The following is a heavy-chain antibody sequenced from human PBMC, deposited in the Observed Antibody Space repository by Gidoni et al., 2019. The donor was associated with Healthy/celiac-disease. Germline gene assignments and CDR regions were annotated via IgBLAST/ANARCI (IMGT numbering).Heavy chain of an antibody. D-gene: IGHD5-12*01. J-gene: IGHJ4*02. V-gene: IGHV3-9*01. CDR3: AKDIAMATMSSFDY. CDR1: GFTFDDYA. Sequence: EVQLVESGGGLVQPGRSLRLSCAASGFTFDDYAMHWVRQAPGKGLEWVPGISWNSGSIGYADSVKGRFTISRDNAKNSLYLQMNSLRAEDTALYYCAKDIAMATMSSFDYWGQGTLVTVSS. CDR2: ISWNSGSI.